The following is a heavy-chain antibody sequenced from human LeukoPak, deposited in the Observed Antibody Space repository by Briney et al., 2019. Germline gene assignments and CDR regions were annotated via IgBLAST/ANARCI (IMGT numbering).Heavy chain of an antibody. V-gene: IGHV3-11*05. CDR1: GFTFSDYY. CDR2: ISSTSIYT. CDR3: AREDGYSSSWYSDY. Sequence: GGSLRLSCAGSGFTFSDYYMSWIGQAPGKGLEWVSDISSTSIYTNYADAVKGRFTISRDNAKNSLYLQMNSLRAEDTAVYYCAREDGYSSSWYSDYWGQGTLVTVSS. D-gene: IGHD6-13*01. J-gene: IGHJ4*02.